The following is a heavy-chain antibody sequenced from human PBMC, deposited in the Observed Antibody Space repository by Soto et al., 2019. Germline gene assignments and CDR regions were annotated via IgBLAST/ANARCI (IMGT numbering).Heavy chain of an antibody. V-gene: IGHV5-51*01. D-gene: IGHD2-2*01. CDR3: ARRGYCKSVSCITRHWFDP. J-gene: IGHJ5*02. Sequence: GESLKISCKGSGYTFANYWIGWVRQRPGKGLDWVGIIYPAESETRYSPSFQVQVTISADTSIGTAYLQWSSLKASDTAVYYCARRGYCKSVSCITRHWFDPWGQGTLVTVSS. CDR1: GYTFANYW. CDR2: IYPAESET.